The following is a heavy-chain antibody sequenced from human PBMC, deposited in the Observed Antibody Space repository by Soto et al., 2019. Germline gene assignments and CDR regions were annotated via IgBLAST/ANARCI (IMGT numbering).Heavy chain of an antibody. D-gene: IGHD6-19*01. CDR3: ARERPDGCRLDP. Sequence: PSETLSLTCGVSGGSISSGGYYWSWIRQHPGKGLEWIGYIYYSGSTYYNPSLKSRITISVDTSKNQFSLKLSSVTAADTAVYYCARERPDGCRLDPWGQGTLVTVSS. CDR1: GGSISSGGYY. J-gene: IGHJ5*02. V-gene: IGHV4-31*11. CDR2: IYYSGST.